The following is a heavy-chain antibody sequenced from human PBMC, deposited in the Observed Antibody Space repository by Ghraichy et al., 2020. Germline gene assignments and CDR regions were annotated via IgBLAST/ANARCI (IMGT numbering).Heavy chain of an antibody. CDR2: MNPNSGNT. Sequence: ASVKVSCKASGYTFTSYDINWVRQATGQGLEWMGWMNPNSGNTGYAQKFQGRVTMTRDTSISTAYMELSSLRSEDTAVYYCARGGYYDSSGYYYCYFDYWGQGTLVTVSS. J-gene: IGHJ4*02. CDR1: GYTFTSYD. D-gene: IGHD3-22*01. CDR3: ARGGYYDSSGYYYCYFDY. V-gene: IGHV1-8*01.